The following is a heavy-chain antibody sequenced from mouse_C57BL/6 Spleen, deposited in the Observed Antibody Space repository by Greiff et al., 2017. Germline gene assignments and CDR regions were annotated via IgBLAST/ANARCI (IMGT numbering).Heavy chain of an antibody. Sequence: VQLQQPGAELVRPGSSVKLSCKASGYTFTSSWMHWVKQRPIQGLEWIGNIDPSASETHYNQTFKDKATLTVDKSSSTAYMQLSSLTSEDSAVYYCARGNYYGSSARAYWGQGTLVTVSA. CDR3: ARGNYYGSSARAY. V-gene: IGHV1-52*01. J-gene: IGHJ3*01. CDR1: GYTFTSSW. D-gene: IGHD1-1*01. CDR2: IDPSASET.